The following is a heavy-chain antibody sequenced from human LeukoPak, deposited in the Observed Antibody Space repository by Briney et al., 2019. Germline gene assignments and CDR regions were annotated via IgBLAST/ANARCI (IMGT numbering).Heavy chain of an antibody. V-gene: IGHV3-23*01. CDR3: AKDTTILGVANIEAAFDI. J-gene: IGHJ3*02. CDR1: GFTFSGYA. Sequence: GGSLRLSCAASGFTFSGYAMSWVRQAPGKGLEWVSAISGSGGSTYYADSVKGRFTISRDNSKNTLYLQMDSLRAEDTAVYYCAKDTTILGVANIEAAFDIWGQGTMVTVSS. D-gene: IGHD3-3*01. CDR2: ISGSGGST.